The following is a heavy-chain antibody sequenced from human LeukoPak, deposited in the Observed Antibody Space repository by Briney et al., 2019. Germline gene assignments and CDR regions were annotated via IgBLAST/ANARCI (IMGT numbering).Heavy chain of an antibody. CDR2: FDPEDGET. D-gene: IGHD6-19*01. J-gene: IGHJ4*02. CDR3: ATARIAVAGNPYFDY. Sequence: GASVKVSCKVSGYTLTELSMHWVRQAPGKGLEWMGGFDPEDGETIYAQKFQGRVTMTEDTSTDTAYMELSSLRSEDTAVYYCATARIAVAGNPYFDYWGQGTLVTVSS. V-gene: IGHV1-24*01. CDR1: GYTLTELS.